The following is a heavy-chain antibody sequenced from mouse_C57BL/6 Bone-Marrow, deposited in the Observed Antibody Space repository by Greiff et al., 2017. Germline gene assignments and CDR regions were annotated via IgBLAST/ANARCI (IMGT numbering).Heavy chain of an antibody. CDR1: GYTFTSYW. CDR2: IDPSDSYT. CDR3: ARNGYSVFDY. Sequence: VQLQQPGAELVMPGASVKLSCKASGYTFTSYWMHWVKQRPGQGLEWIGEIDPSDSYTNYNQKFKGKSTLTVDKSSSTAYMQLSSLTSEDSAVYYCARNGYSVFDYWGQGTTLTVSS. V-gene: IGHV1-69*01. D-gene: IGHD2-3*01. J-gene: IGHJ2*01.